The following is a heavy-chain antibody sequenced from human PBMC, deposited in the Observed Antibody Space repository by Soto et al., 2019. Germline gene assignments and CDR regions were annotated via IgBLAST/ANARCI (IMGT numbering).Heavy chain of an antibody. V-gene: IGHV1-69*06. CDR2: IIPIFRAP. D-gene: IGHD6-19*01. CDR3: ARAGPVSGNHAFDI. J-gene: IGHJ3*02. CDR1: GGSFSSYA. Sequence: QVQLVQSGAEVKKPGSSVKVSCKASGGSFSSYAISWVRQAPVQGLEWMGGIIPIFRAPTYAQKFQGRVTIIADKSTSTPYMELSSLRSEDTALYYCARAGPVSGNHAFDIWGQGTLVTVSS.